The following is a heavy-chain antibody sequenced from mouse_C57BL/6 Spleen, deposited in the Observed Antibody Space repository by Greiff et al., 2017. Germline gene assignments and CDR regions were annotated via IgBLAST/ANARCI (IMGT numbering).Heavy chain of an antibody. D-gene: IGHD1-1*01. V-gene: IGHV1-54*01. CDR3: AREDYYGSRWFAY. Sequence: VQLQQSGAELVRPGTSVKVSCKASGYAFTNYSIEWVKQRPGQGLEWIGVINPGSGGTNYNEKFKGKATLTADKSSSTAYMQLSSLTSEDSAVYFCAREDYYGSRWFAYWGQGTLVTVSA. CDR2: INPGSGGT. J-gene: IGHJ3*01. CDR1: GYAFTNYS.